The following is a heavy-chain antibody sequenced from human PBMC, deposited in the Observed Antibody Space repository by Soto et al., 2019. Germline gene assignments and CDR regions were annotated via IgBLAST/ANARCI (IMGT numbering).Heavy chain of an antibody. CDR1: GGSIDSCGYY. Sequence: TLSLTCTVSGGSIDSCGYYWTWIRQHPRRGLESIGYIYYSGDTYYNPSLKSRLSISLDTSKHQFSLKLTSVTAADTAIYYCARFTSRAHYVALPGWGKGTQVT. CDR3: ARFTSRAHYVALPG. CDR2: IYYSGDT. D-gene: IGHD3-16*01. V-gene: IGHV4-31*03. J-gene: IGHJ4*03.